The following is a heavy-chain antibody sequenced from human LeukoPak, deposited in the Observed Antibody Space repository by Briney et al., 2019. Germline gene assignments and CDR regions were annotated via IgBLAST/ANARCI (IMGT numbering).Heavy chain of an antibody. CDR2: ISYDGSNK. Sequence: GGSLRLSCAASGFTFSSYAMTWVRQAPGKGLEGVAVISYDGSNKYYADSVKGRFTISRDNSKNTLYLQMNSLRAEDTAVYYCAKGGGSCSGGSCPPHFDYWGQGTLVTVSS. J-gene: IGHJ4*02. D-gene: IGHD2-15*01. CDR1: GFTFSSYA. V-gene: IGHV3-30*18. CDR3: AKGGGSCSGGSCPPHFDY.